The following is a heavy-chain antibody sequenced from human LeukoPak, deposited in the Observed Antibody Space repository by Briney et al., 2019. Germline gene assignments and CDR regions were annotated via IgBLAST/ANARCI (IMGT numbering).Heavy chain of an antibody. CDR2: INTNTGNP. V-gene: IGHV7-4-1*02. Sequence: ASVKVSCKASGYTFTIYAMNWVRQAPGQGLEWMGWINTNTGNPTYAQGFTGRFVFSLDTSVSTAYLQISSLKAEDTAVYYCAINPRPYSSSFNWFDPWGQGTLVTVSS. CDR3: AINPRPYSSSFNWFDP. J-gene: IGHJ5*02. CDR1: GYTFTIYA. D-gene: IGHD6-13*01.